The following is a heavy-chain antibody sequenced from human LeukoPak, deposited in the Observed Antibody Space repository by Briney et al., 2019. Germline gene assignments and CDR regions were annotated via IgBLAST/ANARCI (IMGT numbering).Heavy chain of an antibody. CDR2: IYPGDSDT. J-gene: IGHJ3*02. CDR3: VRQEPEPCSGGSCYSGAFDI. D-gene: IGHD2-15*01. CDR1: GYRFASYW. V-gene: IGHV5-51*01. Sequence: GESLEISCQASGYRFASYWIGWVRQLPGKGLEWMGIIYPGDSDTRYSPSFQGQVTISADKSISTAYLQWSSLKASDTAMYYCVRQEPEPCSGGSCYSGAFDIWGQGTMVTVSS.